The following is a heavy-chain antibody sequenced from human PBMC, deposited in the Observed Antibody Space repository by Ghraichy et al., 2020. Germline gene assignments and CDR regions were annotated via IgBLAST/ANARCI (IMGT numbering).Heavy chain of an antibody. CDR1: GDSVSRNSAA. Sequence: SETLSLTCAISGDSVSRNSAAWNWIRQSPSRGLEWLGRTFHRSKWYNDYAVSVKSRITINVDTSKNQFSLQLNSVTPEDTAVYYCARGYSYDYWGQGTLVTVSS. CDR2: TFHRSKWYN. CDR3: ARGYSYDY. J-gene: IGHJ4*02. D-gene: IGHD2-15*01. V-gene: IGHV6-1*01.